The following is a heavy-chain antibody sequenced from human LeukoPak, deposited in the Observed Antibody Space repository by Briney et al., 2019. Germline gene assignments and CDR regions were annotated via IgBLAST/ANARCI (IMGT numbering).Heavy chain of an antibody. CDR3: VILSVGYEYYGSERNTEFGY. CDR1: GYSFTSYW. Sequence: GESLKISCKGSGYSFTSYWIGWVRQMPGKGLEWMVIIYPGDSDTRYSPSFQGQVTISADKSISTAYLQWSSLKASDTAMYYCVILSVGYEYYGSERNTEFGYWGQGTLVTVSS. CDR2: IYPGDSDT. V-gene: IGHV5-51*01. J-gene: IGHJ4*02. D-gene: IGHD3-10*01.